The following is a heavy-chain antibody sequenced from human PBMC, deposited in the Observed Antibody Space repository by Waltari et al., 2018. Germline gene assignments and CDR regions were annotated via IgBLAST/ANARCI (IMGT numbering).Heavy chain of an antibody. CDR2: INHRGST. Sequence: QVQLQQWGAGLLKPSETLSLTCAVYGGSFSGYSWSWIRQPPGKGLEWIGEINHRGSTNYNPSLKSRVTISVDTSKNQFSLKLSSVTAADTAVYYCARLGGGILEWLLDYWGQGTLVTVSS. J-gene: IGHJ4*02. CDR3: ARLGGGILEWLLDY. V-gene: IGHV4-34*01. CDR1: GGSFSGYS. D-gene: IGHD3-3*01.